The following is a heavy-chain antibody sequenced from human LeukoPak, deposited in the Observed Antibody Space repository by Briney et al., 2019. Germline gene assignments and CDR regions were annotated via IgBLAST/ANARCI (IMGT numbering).Heavy chain of an antibody. V-gene: IGHV3-7*03. CDR1: GFTFSSYW. D-gene: IGHD6-19*01. J-gene: IGHJ6*03. CDR2: IKQDGSEK. CDR3: AKRGSGWYEDYYYYMDV. Sequence: GGSLRLSCAAPGFTFSSYWMSWVRQAPGKGLEWVANIKQDGSEKYYVDSVKGRFTISRDNSKNTLYLQMNSLRAEDTAVYYCAKRGSGWYEDYYYYMDVWGKGTTVTISS.